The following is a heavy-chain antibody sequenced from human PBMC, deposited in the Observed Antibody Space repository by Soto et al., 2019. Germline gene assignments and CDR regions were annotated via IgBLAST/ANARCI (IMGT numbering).Heavy chain of an antibody. CDR1: GGSVSSGDYY. D-gene: IGHD5-18*01. CDR2: IYYSGNT. V-gene: IGHV4-61*08. Sequence: QVQLQESGPGLVKPSETLSLTCTVSGGSVSSGDYYWSWIRQPPGKGLEWIGYIYYSGNTNYNPSLKSRVIISVDTSKNLFSLKLTSVTAADTAVYYCVRIPVDTSMIYWLDPWGQGTLVTVSS. CDR3: VRIPVDTSMIYWLDP. J-gene: IGHJ5*02.